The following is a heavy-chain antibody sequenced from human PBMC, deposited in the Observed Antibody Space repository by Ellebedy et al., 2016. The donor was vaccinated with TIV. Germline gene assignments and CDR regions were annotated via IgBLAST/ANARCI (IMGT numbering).Heavy chain of an antibody. D-gene: IGHD5-24*01. CDR2: ISYDGSNE. Sequence: GESLKISCAASGFTFSSYDMHWVRQAPGKGLEWVAVISYDGSNEYYADSVTGRFTISRDNSKNTLYLQMNSLRAEDTAVDYCARSRWLQPDYDYWGQGTLVTVSS. CDR3: ARSRWLQPDYDY. CDR1: GFTFSSYD. J-gene: IGHJ4*02. V-gene: IGHV3-30*03.